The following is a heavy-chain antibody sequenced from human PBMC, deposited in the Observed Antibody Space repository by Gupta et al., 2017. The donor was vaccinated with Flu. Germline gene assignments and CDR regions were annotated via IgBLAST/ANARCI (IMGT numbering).Heavy chain of an antibody. CDR1: GFTFSNAW. CDR3: TTDRRVRGNYYYGMDV. V-gene: IGHV3-15*01. J-gene: IGHJ6*02. D-gene: IGHD3-10*01. CDR2: IKSKTDGGTT. Sequence: EVQLVESGGGLVKPGGSLRLSCAASGFTFSNAWMSWVRQAPGKGLEWVGRIKSKTDGGTTDYAAPVKGRFTISRDDSKNTLYLQMNSLKTEDTAVYYCTTDRRVRGNYYYGMDVWGQGTTVTVSS.